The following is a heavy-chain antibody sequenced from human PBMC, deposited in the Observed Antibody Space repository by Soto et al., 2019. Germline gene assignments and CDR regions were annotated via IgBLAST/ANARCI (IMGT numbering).Heavy chain of an antibody. J-gene: IGHJ6*02. CDR1: GFTFSSYA. D-gene: IGHD2-21*02. V-gene: IGHV3-23*01. CDR3: AKAVRYGGNSDGMDV. CDR2: ISGSGGST. Sequence: GGSLRLSCAASGFTFSSYAMSWVRQAPGKGLEWVSAISGSGGSTYYADSVKGRFTISRDNSKNTLYLQMNSLRAEDTAVYYCAKAVRYGGNSDGMDVWGQGTTVTVSS.